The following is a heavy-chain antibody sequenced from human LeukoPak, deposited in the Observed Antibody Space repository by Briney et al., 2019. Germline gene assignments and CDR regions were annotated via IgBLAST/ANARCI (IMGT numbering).Heavy chain of an antibody. V-gene: IGHV3-30*01. Sequence: GGSLRLSCVASGFTFSRNVLHWVRQAPGKGLEWVATISYDGNNKFHADSVKGRFTISRDNSRNTVYLQMDSLRPEDTAVYHCAKGGIPTGPYYYFYYMDVWGNGTTVTASS. CDR1: GFTFSRNV. CDR2: ISYDGNNK. CDR3: AKGGIPTGPYYYFYYMDV. J-gene: IGHJ6*03. D-gene: IGHD3/OR15-3a*01.